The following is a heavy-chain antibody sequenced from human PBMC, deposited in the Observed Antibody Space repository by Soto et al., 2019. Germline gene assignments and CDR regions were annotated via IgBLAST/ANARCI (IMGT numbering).Heavy chain of an antibody. V-gene: IGHV3-23*01. CDR2: ITGSDGST. CDR1: GFTFSSYA. Sequence: EMQLLESGGGLVQPGGSLRLSCAASGFTFSSYAMSWVRQAPGKGLEWVSAITGSDGSTYYADSVKGRFTISRANSKNTLLLQMSSLRDEYTALYYWAKVKRGGLRNDAVDIWGQGTMVTVSS. J-gene: IGHJ3*02. D-gene: IGHD4-17*01. CDR3: AKVKRGGLRNDAVDI.